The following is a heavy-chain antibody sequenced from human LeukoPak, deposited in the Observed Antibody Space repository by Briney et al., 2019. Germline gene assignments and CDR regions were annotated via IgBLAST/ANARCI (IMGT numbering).Heavy chain of an antibody. CDR3: AELGITMIGGV. V-gene: IGHV3-13*01. D-gene: IGHD3-10*02. Sequence: PGGPLRLSCAASGFTFSSYDMHWVRQATGKGLEWVSAIGTAGDTYYPGSVKGRFTISRDNAKNSLYLQMNSLRAEDTAVYYCAELGITMIGGVWGKGTTVTISS. J-gene: IGHJ6*04. CDR2: IGTAGDT. CDR1: GFTFSSYD.